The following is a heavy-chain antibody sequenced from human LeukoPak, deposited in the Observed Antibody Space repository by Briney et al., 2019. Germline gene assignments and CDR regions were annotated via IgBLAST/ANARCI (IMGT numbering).Heavy chain of an antibody. V-gene: IGHV4-34*01. J-gene: IGHJ4*02. Sequence: PSETLSLTCAVYDGSFSGYYWSWIRQPPGKGLEWIGEINHSGSTNYDPSLKSRVTISVDTSKNQFSLKLSSVTAADTAVYYWARGRGWRNNRWYALFDQWGQGNLVTVSS. D-gene: IGHD2-2*01. CDR2: INHSGST. CDR1: DGSFSGYY. CDR3: ARGRGWRNNRWYALFDQ.